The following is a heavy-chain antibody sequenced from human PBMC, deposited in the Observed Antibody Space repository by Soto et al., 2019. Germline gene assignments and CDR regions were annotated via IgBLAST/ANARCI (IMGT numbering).Heavy chain of an antibody. V-gene: IGHV1-18*01. CDR2: ISPHNAKT. J-gene: IGHJ2*01. CDR1: GYTFSSRV. CDR3: VREAGDYDWSFDL. Sequence: QAPLVQNGPEVKEHGASVKVSCKASGYTFSSRVIYWVRQAPGQGLEWMGWISPHNAKTHYAQSLQGRVTLTTDTSTSTAYLFLRSLRSDETAVYYCVREAGDYDWSFDLWGRGTPV. D-gene: IGHD4-17*01.